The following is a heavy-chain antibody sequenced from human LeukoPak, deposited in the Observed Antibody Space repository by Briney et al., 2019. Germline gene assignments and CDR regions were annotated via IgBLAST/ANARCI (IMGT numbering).Heavy chain of an antibody. CDR1: GFTFDDYA. D-gene: IGHD6-19*01. CDR2: ISWNSGSI. Sequence: PGRSLRLSCAASGFTFDDYAMHWVRQAPGQGLEWVSGISWNSGSIGYADSVKGRFTISRDNAKSSLYLQMNSLRAEDTALYYCAKDMRRGIAVAGLDYWGQGTLVTVSS. J-gene: IGHJ4*02. CDR3: AKDMRRGIAVAGLDY. V-gene: IGHV3-9*01.